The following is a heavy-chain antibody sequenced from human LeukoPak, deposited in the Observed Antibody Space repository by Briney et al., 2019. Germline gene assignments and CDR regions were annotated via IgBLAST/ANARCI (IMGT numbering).Heavy chain of an antibody. CDR2: INHSGST. J-gene: IGHJ4*02. V-gene: IGHV4-61*10. D-gene: IGHD6-19*01. Sequence: PSETLSLTCTVSGGSISSGSYYWSWIRQPAGKGLEWIGEINHSGSTNYNPSLKSRVTISVDTSKNQFSLKLSSVTAADTAVYYCARGVSSGWALYYFDYWGQGTLVTVSS. CDR1: GGSISSGSYY. CDR3: ARGVSSGWALYYFDY.